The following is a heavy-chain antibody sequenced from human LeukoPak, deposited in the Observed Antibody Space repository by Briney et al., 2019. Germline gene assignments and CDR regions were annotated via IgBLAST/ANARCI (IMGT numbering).Heavy chain of an antibody. CDR3: ARGSYVQQRQDLFDY. V-gene: IGHV3-21*01. CDR1: GLLLCRYS. J-gene: IGHJ4*02. Sequence: GGSLTLSCAPSGLLLCRYSMHWVPQAPGEGVEWVTYINIHSTYIYYADSVRGRFTISRDNAKNSLYLQMNSLRAEDTAMYYCARGSYVQQRQDLFDYWGQGSLVTASS. CDR2: INIHSTYI. D-gene: IGHD6-13*01.